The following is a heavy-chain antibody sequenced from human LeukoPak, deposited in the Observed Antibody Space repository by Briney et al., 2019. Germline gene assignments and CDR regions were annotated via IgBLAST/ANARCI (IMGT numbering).Heavy chain of an antibody. CDR3: GRHGGYDSSGYWFDP. V-gene: IGHV4-34*01. CDR2: INHSGST. CDR1: GGSFSGYY. D-gene: IGHD3-22*01. Sequence: SETLSLTCAVYGGSFSGYYWSWIRQPPGKGLEWIGEINHSGSTNYNPSLKSRVTISVDTSKNQFSLKLSSVIAADTAVYYCGRHGGYDSSGYWFDPWGQGTQVTVSS. J-gene: IGHJ5*02.